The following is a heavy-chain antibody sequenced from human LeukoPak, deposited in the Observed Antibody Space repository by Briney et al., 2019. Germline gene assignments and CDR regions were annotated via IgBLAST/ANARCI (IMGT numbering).Heavy chain of an antibody. V-gene: IGHV3-74*03. CDR3: ARVGSLTGSYFDY. CDR2: INGDGTST. Sequence: GGSLRLSCAASGFTFSTYWMHWVRQAPGKGLLWVSRINGDGTSTKYADSVKGRFTISRDNVKNTLYLQMNSLRAEDTAVYYCARVGSLTGSYFDYWGQGTLVTASS. J-gene: IGHJ4*02. CDR1: GFTFSTYW. D-gene: IGHD7-27*01.